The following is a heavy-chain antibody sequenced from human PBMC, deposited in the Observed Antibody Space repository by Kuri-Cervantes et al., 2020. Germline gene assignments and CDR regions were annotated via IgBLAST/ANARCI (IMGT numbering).Heavy chain of an antibody. CDR2: IYYSGST. D-gene: IGHD1-26*01. CDR1: GGSISSSSYY. Sequence: SETLSLTCTVSGGSISSSSYYWGWIRQPPGKGLEWIGSIYYSGSTHYNPSLKSRVTISVDTSKNQFSLKLSSVTAADTAVYYCAKAKGSGSCLDYWGQGTLVTVSS. CDR3: AKAKGSGSCLDY. V-gene: IGHV4-39*01. J-gene: IGHJ4*02.